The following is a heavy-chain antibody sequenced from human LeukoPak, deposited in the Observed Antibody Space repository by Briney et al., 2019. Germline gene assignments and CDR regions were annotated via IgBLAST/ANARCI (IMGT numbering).Heavy chain of an antibody. Sequence: PSETLSLTCTVSGGSISSGSYYWSWIRQPAGKGLEWIGRIYTSGSTNYNPSLKSRVTISVDTSKNQFSLKLSSVTAADTAVYYCARDSPAPDSSGYYYESEYFQHWGQGTLVTVSS. CDR2: IYTSGST. CDR3: ARDSPAPDSSGYYYESEYFQH. V-gene: IGHV4-61*02. J-gene: IGHJ1*01. D-gene: IGHD3-22*01. CDR1: GGSISSGSYY.